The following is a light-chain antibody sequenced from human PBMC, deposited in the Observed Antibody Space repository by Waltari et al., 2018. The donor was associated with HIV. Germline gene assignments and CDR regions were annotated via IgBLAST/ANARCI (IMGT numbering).Light chain of an antibody. Sequence: EIVLTQSPATLPSSPGERATLSCRASQRVSSYLAWYQQKPGQAPRLLIYDAFKRATGIPARFSGSGSGTDFTLTISSLEPEDFAVYYCQQRSNWPPWTFGQGTKVEIK. CDR1: QRVSSY. CDR2: DAF. V-gene: IGKV3-11*01. J-gene: IGKJ1*01. CDR3: QQRSNWPPWT.